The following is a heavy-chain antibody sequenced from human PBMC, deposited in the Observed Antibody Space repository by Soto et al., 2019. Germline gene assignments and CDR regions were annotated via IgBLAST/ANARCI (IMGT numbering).Heavy chain of an antibody. CDR2: INPSGGST. CDR3: AREGRYCSGGSCYSGYFDY. J-gene: IGHJ4*02. V-gene: IGHV1-46*03. Sequence: ASVKVSCKASGYTFTSYYMHWVRQAPGQGLEWMGTINPSGGSTSYAQKFQGRVTMTRDTSTSTVYMELSSLRSEDTAVYYCAREGRYCSGGSCYSGYFDYWGQGTLVTVSS. D-gene: IGHD2-15*01. CDR1: GYTFTSYY.